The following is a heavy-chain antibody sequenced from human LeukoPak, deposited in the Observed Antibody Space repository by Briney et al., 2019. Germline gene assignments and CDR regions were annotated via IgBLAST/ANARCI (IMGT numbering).Heavy chain of an antibody. CDR1: GFTVSSNY. J-gene: IGHJ4*02. Sequence: PGGSLRLSCAASGFTVSSNYMSWVRQAPGKGLEWVSYISSSGTTIYYADSVKGRFTISRDNAKNSIYLQMNSLRAEDTAIHYCGHDPLTEFDYWGQGTLVTVSS. CDR2: ISSSGTTI. V-gene: IGHV3-11*04. CDR3: GHDPLTEFDY.